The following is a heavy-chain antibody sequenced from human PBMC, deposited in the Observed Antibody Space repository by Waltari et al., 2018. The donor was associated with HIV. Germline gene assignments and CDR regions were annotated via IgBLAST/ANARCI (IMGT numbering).Heavy chain of an antibody. CDR3: ARDRARTTDYYYYGMDV. CDR2: INPNSGGT. V-gene: IGHV1-2*02. J-gene: IGHJ6*02. D-gene: IGHD1-7*01. CDR1: GYTFTGYY. Sequence: QVQLVQSAAAVKKPGASVKVYCTDSGYTFTGYYMNWVRQAPGQGLEWMGGINPNSGGTNYAQKFQGRVTMTRDTSISTAYMELSRLRSDDTAVYYCARDRARTTDYYYYGMDVWGQGTTVTVSS.